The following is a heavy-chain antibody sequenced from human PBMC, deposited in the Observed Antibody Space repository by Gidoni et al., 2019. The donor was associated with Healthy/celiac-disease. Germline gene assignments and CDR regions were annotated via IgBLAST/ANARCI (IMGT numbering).Heavy chain of an antibody. CDR2: INHSGST. CDR3: ASPDRYNWNYDNYYYYYGMDV. J-gene: IGHJ6*02. CDR1: GGSFSGYY. D-gene: IGHD1-7*01. V-gene: IGHV4-34*01. Sequence: QVQLQQWGAGLLKPSETLSLTCAVYGGSFSGYYWGWIRQPPGKGLEWIGEINHSGSTNYNPSLKSRVTISVDTSKNQFSLKLSSVTAADTAVYYCASPDRYNWNYDNYYYYYGMDVWGQGTTVTVSS.